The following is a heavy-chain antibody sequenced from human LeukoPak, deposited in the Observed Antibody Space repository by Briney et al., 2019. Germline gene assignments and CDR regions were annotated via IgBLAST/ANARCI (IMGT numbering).Heavy chain of an antibody. CDR2: IYTSGST. Sequence: SETLSLTCTVSGGSISSYYWSWIRQPAGKGLEWVGRIYTSGSTDYNPSLKGRVTMSVDTSKNQFSLKVISVTAADTAGYYCARAAAGTVSYHYYALDVWGQGTTVTVSS. V-gene: IGHV4-4*07. J-gene: IGHJ6*02. D-gene: IGHD6-13*01. CDR1: GGSISSYY. CDR3: ARAAAGTVSYHYYALDV.